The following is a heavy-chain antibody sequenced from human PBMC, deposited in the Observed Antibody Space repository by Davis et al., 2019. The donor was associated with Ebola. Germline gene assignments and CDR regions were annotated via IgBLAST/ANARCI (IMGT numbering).Heavy chain of an antibody. CDR1: GESFSAYY. CDR3: ATNTTSKGFDV. D-gene: IGHD1-14*01. V-gene: IGHV4-34*01. Sequence: SQTLSLTCAVYGESFSAYYWSWIRQSPGKGLEWLGEINQYGNTNSNPSLKSRVTMSVDTSNNHFSLKLTSVTAADTTIYYCATNTTSKGFDVWGQGTLVTVSS. J-gene: IGHJ3*01. CDR2: INQYGNT.